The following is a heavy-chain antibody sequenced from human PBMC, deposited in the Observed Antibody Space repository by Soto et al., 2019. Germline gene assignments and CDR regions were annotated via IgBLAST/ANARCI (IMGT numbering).Heavy chain of an antibody. D-gene: IGHD3-22*01. CDR1: GYTFTSYG. V-gene: IGHV1-18*01. J-gene: IGHJ4*02. CDR3: ARVLGYDSSGYHRAPLY. Sequence: QVQLVQSGAEVKKPGASVKVSCKASGYTFTSYGISWVRQAPGQGLEWMGWISAYNGNANYAQKLQGSVTMTTDTSTSTAYMELRSLRSDDTAVYYGARVLGYDSSGYHRAPLYWGQGTLVTVSS. CDR2: ISAYNGNA.